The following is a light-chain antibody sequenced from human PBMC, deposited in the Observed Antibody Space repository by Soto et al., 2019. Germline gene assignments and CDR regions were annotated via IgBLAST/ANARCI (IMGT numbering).Light chain of an antibody. J-gene: IGLJ1*01. CDR3: SSYAGSNNWN. CDR1: SSDAGGYNY. V-gene: IGLV2-8*01. Sequence: QSALTQPPSASGSPGQSVTISCTGTSSDAGGYNYVSWYQQHPGKAPKLTIYEVSKRPSGVPDRFSGSKSGNTASLTVSGLQAEDEADYYCSSYAGSNNWNFGTGTKLTVL. CDR2: EVS.